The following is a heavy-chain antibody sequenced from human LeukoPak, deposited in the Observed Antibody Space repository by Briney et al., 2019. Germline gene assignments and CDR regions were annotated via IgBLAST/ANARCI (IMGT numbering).Heavy chain of an antibody. CDR1: GFTFSGYS. V-gene: IGHV3-30-3*01. CDR2: VSSDGSNR. J-gene: IGHJ4*02. CDR3: ATGSSGSSGYFDY. D-gene: IGHD3-22*01. Sequence: GTSLTLSCEASGFTFSGYSMHWVRQPPGKGLEWVAVVSSDGSNRYYADSVKGRFTISRDNSKNTLYLQMNSLRAEDTAVYYCATGSSGSSGYFDYWGQGTLVTVSS.